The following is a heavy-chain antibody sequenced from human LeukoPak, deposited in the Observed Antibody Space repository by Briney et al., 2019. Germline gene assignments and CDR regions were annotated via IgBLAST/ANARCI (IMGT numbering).Heavy chain of an antibody. D-gene: IGHD2-2*01. CDR1: GGTFSSYA. Sequence: ASVKVSCKASGGTFSSYAISWVRQAPGQGLEWMGGIIPIFGTANYAQKFQGRVTITADESTSTAYMELSSLRSEDTAVYYCARGGTEWGIVVVPAAISSDYFDYWGQGTLVTVSS. CDR3: ARGGTEWGIVVVPAAISSDYFDY. V-gene: IGHV1-69*13. CDR2: IIPIFGTA. J-gene: IGHJ4*02.